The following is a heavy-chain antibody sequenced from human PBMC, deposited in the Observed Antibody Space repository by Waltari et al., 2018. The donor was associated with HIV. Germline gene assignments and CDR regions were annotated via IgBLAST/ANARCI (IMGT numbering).Heavy chain of an antibody. D-gene: IGHD3-22*01. CDR3: VRGGITMIVVASSY. CDR1: GFTFSSYW. V-gene: IGHV3-7*04. J-gene: IGHJ4*02. CDR2: IKQDGSEK. Sequence: EVQLVESGGGLVQPGGSLRLSCAASGFTFSSYWMSWFRQASGKGLEWVAKIKQDGSEKYYVDSGKGRFTISRDNAKNSLYLQMNSLRAEDTAVYYCVRGGITMIVVASSYWGQGTLVTVSS.